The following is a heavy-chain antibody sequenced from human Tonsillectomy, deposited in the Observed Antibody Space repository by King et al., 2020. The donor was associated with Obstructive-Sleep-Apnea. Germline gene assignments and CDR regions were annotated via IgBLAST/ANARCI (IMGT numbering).Heavy chain of an antibody. CDR3: ARHLSYCNGGRCAELDY. Sequence: QLVQSGAEVKKPGESLRISCKGSGYSFTTYWISWVRQMPGKGLEWMGKIDPSDSYTSYSPSFQGHVTISGDKSISTAYLQWSSLKASDTAMYYCARHLSYCNGGRCAELDYWGQGTLVTVSS. D-gene: IGHD2-15*01. V-gene: IGHV5-10-1*03. CDR2: IDPSDSYT. CDR1: GYSFTTYW. J-gene: IGHJ4*02.